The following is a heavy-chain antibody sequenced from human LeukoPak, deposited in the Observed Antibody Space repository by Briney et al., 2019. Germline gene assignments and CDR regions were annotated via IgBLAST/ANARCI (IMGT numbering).Heavy chain of an antibody. J-gene: IGHJ3*02. V-gene: IGHV3-23*01. D-gene: IGHD1-1*01. Sequence: GGSLRHSCAASGFTFSSYAMSWVRQAPGKGLEWVSTISGSGGSTYYADSVKGRFTISRDNSKNTLYLQMNSLRAEDTAVYYCAKDLDALTPVDAFDIWGQGTMVTVSS. CDR3: AKDLDALTPVDAFDI. CDR2: ISGSGGST. CDR1: GFTFSSYA.